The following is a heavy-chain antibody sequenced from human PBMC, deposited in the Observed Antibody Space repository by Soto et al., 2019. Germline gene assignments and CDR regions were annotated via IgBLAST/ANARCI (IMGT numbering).Heavy chain of an antibody. V-gene: IGHV1-8*01. CDR2: MNPNSGNT. Sequence: QVQLVQSGAEVKKPGASVKVSCKASGYTFTSFDIKWVRQATGQGLEWMGWMNPNSGNTGYAQNFQGRVTMTRNTSISTAYMELSSLRSEDTAVYYCAMRGYDSSLYDFDYWGQGTLVTVSS. J-gene: IGHJ4*02. CDR3: AMRGYDSSLYDFDY. CDR1: GYTFTSFD. D-gene: IGHD3-22*01.